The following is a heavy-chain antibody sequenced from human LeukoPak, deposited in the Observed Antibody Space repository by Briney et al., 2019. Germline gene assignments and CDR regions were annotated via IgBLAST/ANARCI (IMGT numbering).Heavy chain of an antibody. D-gene: IGHD6-19*01. V-gene: IGHV3-66*01. Sequence: GGSLRLSCAASGFTVSSNYMSWVRQAPGKGLEWVSVIYSGGSTYYADSVKGRFTISRDNSKNTLYLQMNSLRAEDTAVYYCARDGTAPIAVAGPDLDYWGQGTLVTVSS. CDR3: ARDGTAPIAVAGPDLDY. J-gene: IGHJ4*02. CDR2: IYSGGST. CDR1: GFTVSSNY.